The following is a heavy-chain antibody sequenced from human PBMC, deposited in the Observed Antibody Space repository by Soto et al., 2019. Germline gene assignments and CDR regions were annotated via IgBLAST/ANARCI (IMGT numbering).Heavy chain of an antibody. J-gene: IGHJ3*02. Sequence: QLHLVQSGAVVKKPGASVTVSCSASGYPVTAYYMHWVRQAPGRGLEWMGGINAATGAAKYTQTFQGRRTMTRDTSTSTCFMDLSGLTSEATAVFYWARGGGVGVAGSAAFDMWGQGTLVTVSS. V-gene: IGHV1-2*02. CDR1: GYPVTAYY. D-gene: IGHD3-3*01. CDR3: ARGGGVGVAGSAAFDM. CDR2: INAATGAA.